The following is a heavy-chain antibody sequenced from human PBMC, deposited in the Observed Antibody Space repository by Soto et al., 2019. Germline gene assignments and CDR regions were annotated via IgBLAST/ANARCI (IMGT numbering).Heavy chain of an antibody. Sequence: QVQLQESGPGLVKPSGTLSLTCAVSGGSISSSNWWSWVRQPPGKGMEWIGEIYHRGSTNYNPSLKGRVTISVDKSKNQFSLRLSSVTAADTAVYYCASRGYSDGGPLQYDYWGQGTLVTVSS. J-gene: IGHJ4*02. CDR2: IYHRGST. CDR3: ASRGYSDGGPLQYDY. CDR1: GGSISSSNW. V-gene: IGHV4-4*02. D-gene: IGHD5-18*01.